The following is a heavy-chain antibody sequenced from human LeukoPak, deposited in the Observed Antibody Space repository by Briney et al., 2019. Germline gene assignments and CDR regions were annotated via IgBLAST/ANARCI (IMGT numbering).Heavy chain of an antibody. CDR2: IYYSGST. CDR3: ARVKEWELLVDY. D-gene: IGHD1-26*01. V-gene: IGHV4-30-4*08. Sequence: SETLSLTCTVSGGSISSGDYYWSWIRQPPGKGLEWIGYIYYSGSTYYNPSLKSRVTISVDTSKNQFSLKLSSVTAADTAVYYCARVKEWELLVDYWGQGTLVTFSS. CDR1: GGSISSGDYY. J-gene: IGHJ4*02.